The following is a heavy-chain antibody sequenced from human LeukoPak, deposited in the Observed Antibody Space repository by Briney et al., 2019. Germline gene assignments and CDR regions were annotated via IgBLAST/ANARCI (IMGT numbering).Heavy chain of an antibody. CDR3: ARDGPYGSGSPYYYYYYMDV. V-gene: IGHV3-53*01. CDR2: IYSGGST. J-gene: IGHJ6*03. D-gene: IGHD3-10*01. CDR1: GFTVSSNY. Sequence: PVGSLRLSCAASGFTVSSNYMSWVRRAPGKGLEWVSVIYSGGSTYYADSVKGRFTISRDNSKNTLYLQMNSLRAEDTAVYYCARDGPYGSGSPYYYYYYMDVWGKGTTVTVSS.